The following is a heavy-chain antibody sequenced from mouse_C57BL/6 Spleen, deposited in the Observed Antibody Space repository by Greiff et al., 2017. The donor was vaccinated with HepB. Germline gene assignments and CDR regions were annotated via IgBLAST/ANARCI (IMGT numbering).Heavy chain of an antibody. CDR1: GFTFSDYG. Sequence: EVMLVESGGGLVKPGGSLKLSCAASGFTFSDYGMHWVRQAPEKGLEWVAYISSGSSTIYYADTVKGRFTITRDNAKNTLFLQMTSLRSEDTAMYYCARRNYYGSSYFWYFEVWGTGTTVTVSS. D-gene: IGHD1-1*01. J-gene: IGHJ1*03. CDR3: ARRNYYGSSYFWYFEV. V-gene: IGHV5-17*01. CDR2: ISSGSSTI.